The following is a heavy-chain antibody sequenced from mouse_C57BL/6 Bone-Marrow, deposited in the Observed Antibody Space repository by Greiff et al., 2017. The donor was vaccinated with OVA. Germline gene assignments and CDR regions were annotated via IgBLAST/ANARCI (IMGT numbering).Heavy chain of an antibody. CDR3: ARDDSSGYYAMDY. D-gene: IGHD3-2*02. J-gene: IGHJ4*01. CDR2: ISDGGSYT. CDR1: GFTFSSYA. Sequence: EVKLQESGGGLVKPGGSLKLSCAASGFTFSSYAMSWVRQTPEKRLEWVATISDGGSYTYYPDNVKGRFTISRDNAKNNLYLQMSHLKSEDTAMYYCARDDSSGYYAMDYWGQGTSVTVSS. V-gene: IGHV5-4*01.